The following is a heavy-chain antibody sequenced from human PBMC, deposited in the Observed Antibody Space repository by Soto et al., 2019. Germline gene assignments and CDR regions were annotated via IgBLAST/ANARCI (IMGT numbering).Heavy chain of an antibody. CDR3: ARVVVAAPYYFDY. CDR1: VGSISSGRYS. J-gene: IGHJ4*02. CDR2: IYPSGST. V-gene: IGHV4-30-2*01. Sequence: PSAALSLTGAGCVGSISSGRYSWCWIRQPPGKGLEWIGYIYPSGSTYYNPSLKSRVTISVDRSENQFSLELSSVTAADTAVYYCARVVVAAPYYFDYWGQGTLVTVSS. D-gene: IGHD2-15*01.